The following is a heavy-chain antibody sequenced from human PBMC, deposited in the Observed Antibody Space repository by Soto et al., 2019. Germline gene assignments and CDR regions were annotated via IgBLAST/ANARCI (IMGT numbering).Heavy chain of an antibody. J-gene: IGHJ5*02. CDR2: ISTNGGST. CDR3: ARDAGFNWNDAWFDP. V-gene: IGHV3-64*01. Sequence: EVQLVESGGGLVQPGGSLRLSCAASGFTFSSYAMHWVRQAPGKGLEYVSAISTNGGSTYYANSVKGRFTISRDNSKNTLYLQMGRLRAEDMAVYYCARDAGFNWNDAWFDPWGQGTLVTVSS. D-gene: IGHD1-20*01. CDR1: GFTFSSYA.